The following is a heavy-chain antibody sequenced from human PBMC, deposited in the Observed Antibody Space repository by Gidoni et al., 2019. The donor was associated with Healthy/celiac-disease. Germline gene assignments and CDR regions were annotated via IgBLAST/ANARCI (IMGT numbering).Heavy chain of an antibody. CDR3: SLLRAFSGSFPFDY. CDR2: VRSKAYGGTT. V-gene: IGHV3-49*04. CDR1: GFTFGDYA. D-gene: IGHD1-26*01. Sequence: EVQLVQSGGCLVQPVRSLRLSCPASGFTFGDYAMSWVRQTPGKGLEWVGFVRSKAYGGTTEYAESVKGRFTISRDDSKSIAYLQMNSLTTEDTAVYYCSLLRAFSGSFPFDYWGQGTLVTVSS. J-gene: IGHJ4*02.